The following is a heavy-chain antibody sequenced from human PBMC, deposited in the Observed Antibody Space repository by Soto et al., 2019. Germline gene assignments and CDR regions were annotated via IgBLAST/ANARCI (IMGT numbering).Heavy chain of an antibody. CDR1: GFTFSSYS. Sequence: GGSLRLSCAASGFTFSSYSMKWVRQAPGKGLEWVSYISGSSSTIYYADSVQGRFTISRDNAKNSLYLEMNSLRDEDTAVYYCARYFHGCVSTSCQVDYWGQGTPVTVSS. J-gene: IGHJ4*02. D-gene: IGHD2-2*01. V-gene: IGHV3-48*02. CDR3: ARYFHGCVSTSCQVDY. CDR2: ISGSSSTI.